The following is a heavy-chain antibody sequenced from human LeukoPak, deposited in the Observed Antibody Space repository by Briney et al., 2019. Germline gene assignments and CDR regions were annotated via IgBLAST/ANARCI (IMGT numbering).Heavy chain of an antibody. V-gene: IGHV1-46*01. CDR1: GYTFTSYY. Sequence: GASVKVSCKASGYTFTSYYMHWVRQAPGQGLEWMGMINPKGGTTSHAQKFQGRVTMTRDTSTSTVYMELSSLRSEDTAVYYCARESMIVVVQFDYWGQGTLVTVSS. CDR2: INPKGGTT. CDR3: ARESMIVVVQFDY. D-gene: IGHD3-22*01. J-gene: IGHJ4*02.